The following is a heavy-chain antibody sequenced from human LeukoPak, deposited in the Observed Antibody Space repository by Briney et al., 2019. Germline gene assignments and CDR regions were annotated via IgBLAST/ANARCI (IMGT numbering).Heavy chain of an antibody. D-gene: IGHD6-6*01. CDR2: IKQDGSEK. CDR3: ARESFAARWD. J-gene: IGHJ4*02. Sequence: PGGSLRLSCAASGFTFSRYWMSWVRQAPGKGLEGVANIKQDGSEKDYVDSVKGRFTISRDNAKNSLYLQMNSLTAEDTAVYYCARESFAARWDWGQGTLVTVSS. V-gene: IGHV3-7*01. CDR1: GFTFSRYW.